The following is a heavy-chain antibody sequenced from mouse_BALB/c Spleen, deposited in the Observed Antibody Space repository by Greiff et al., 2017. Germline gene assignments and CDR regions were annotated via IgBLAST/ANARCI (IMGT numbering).Heavy chain of an antibody. CDR2: INPYNDGT. J-gene: IGHJ4*01. CDR3: ARGGVYGNYDAMDY. D-gene: IGHD2-1*01. CDR1: GYTFTSYV. Sequence: EVQLQQSGPELVKPGASVKMSCKASGYTFTSYVMHWVKQKPGQGLEWIGYINPYNDGTKYNEKFKGKATLTSDKSSSTAYMELSSLTSEDSAVYYCARGGVYGNYDAMDYWGQGTSVTVSS. V-gene: IGHV1-14*01.